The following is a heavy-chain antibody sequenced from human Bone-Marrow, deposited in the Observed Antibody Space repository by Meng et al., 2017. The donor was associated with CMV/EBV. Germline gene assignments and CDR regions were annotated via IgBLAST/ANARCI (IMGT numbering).Heavy chain of an antibody. J-gene: IGHJ6*02. D-gene: IGHD6-13*01. CDR3: ARDKVPGIAAAGPQGGSYYYGLDV. CDR2: ISAYNGNT. CDR1: GCTFTSYG. Sequence: ASVKVSCKASGCTFTSYGISWVRQAPGQGLEWMGWISAYNGNTNYAQKLQGRVTMTTDTSTRTAYMELRSLRSDDTAVYYCARDKVPGIAAAGPQGGSYYYGLDVWGQGPTVPVSS. V-gene: IGHV1-18*01.